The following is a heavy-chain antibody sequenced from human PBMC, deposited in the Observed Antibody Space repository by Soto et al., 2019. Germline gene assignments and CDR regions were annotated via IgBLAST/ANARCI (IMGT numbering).Heavy chain of an antibody. CDR1: GFTFDTHA. D-gene: IGHD3-22*01. Sequence: GGSLRLSCSASGFTFDTHAMAWVRQAPGKGLEWVAYISDSGSNTLYADSVKGRFTVSRDTAKNSLYLQMSGLRDEDRAVYYCARYYYDSSGYDGMDVWGQGNPGHRPL. V-gene: IGHV3-48*02. CDR2: ISDSGSNT. J-gene: IGHJ6*02. CDR3: ARYYYDSSGYDGMDV.